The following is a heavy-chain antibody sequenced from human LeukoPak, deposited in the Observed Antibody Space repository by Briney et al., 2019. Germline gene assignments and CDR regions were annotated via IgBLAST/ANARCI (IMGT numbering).Heavy chain of an antibody. CDR3: AREIIGSYFPFDY. CDR1: GFTFSSYE. V-gene: IGHV3-48*03. CDR2: ISRSGSTI. Sequence: PGRSLRLSCAASGFTFSSYELNWVRQAPGKGLEWASYISRSGSTINYADSVKGRFTMSRDNAKNSLDLHMNSLRAEDTAVYHCAREIIGSYFPFDYWGQGTLVTVSS. D-gene: IGHD1-26*01. J-gene: IGHJ4*02.